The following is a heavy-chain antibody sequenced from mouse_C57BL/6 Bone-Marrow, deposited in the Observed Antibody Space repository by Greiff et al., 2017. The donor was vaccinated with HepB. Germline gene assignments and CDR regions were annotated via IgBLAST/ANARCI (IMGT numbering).Heavy chain of an antibody. CDR2: ISSGSSTI. CDR1: GFTFSDYG. J-gene: IGHJ3*01. D-gene: IGHD2-2*01. Sequence: DVHLVESGGGLVKPGGSLKLSCAASGFTFSDYGMHWVRQAPEKGLEWVAYISSGSSTIYYADTVKGRFTISRDNAKNTLFLQMTSLRSEDTAMYDCARGATMVTTGFAYWGQGTLVTVSA. V-gene: IGHV5-17*01. CDR3: ARGATMVTTGFAY.